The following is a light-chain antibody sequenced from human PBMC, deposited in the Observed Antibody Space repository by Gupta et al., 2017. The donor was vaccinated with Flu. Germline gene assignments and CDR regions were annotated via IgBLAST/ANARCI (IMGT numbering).Light chain of an antibody. Sequence: GTLSLSPGERATLSCRASQSLSNNYVAWYQQKPGQSPRLLIYGASSRATGIADRFGGSGSGTDFTLTISGLEAEDFAVYYCQQYYKSPLTFGGGTKVEIK. CDR2: GAS. CDR1: QSLSNNY. V-gene: IGKV3-20*01. CDR3: QQYYKSPLT. J-gene: IGKJ4*01.